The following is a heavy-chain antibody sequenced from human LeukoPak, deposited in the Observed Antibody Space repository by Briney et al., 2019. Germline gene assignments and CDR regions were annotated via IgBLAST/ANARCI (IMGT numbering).Heavy chain of an antibody. CDR3: ADWEPN. Sequence: SQTLSLTCVISGETVPSNSAEWNWIRQSPSRGLEWLGRTYYRSKWFTESAPSVKGRITITPDSSKNQFSLELNSVTPEDTAAYYCADWEPNWGLGTRVTVSS. D-gene: IGHD1-14*01. CDR1: GETVPSNSAE. CDR2: TYYRSKWFT. V-gene: IGHV6-1*01. J-gene: IGHJ1*01.